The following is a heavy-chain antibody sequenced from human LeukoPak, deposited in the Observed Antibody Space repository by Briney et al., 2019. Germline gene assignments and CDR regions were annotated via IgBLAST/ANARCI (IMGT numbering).Heavy chain of an antibody. Sequence: GSSVTVSCTASGGTFSSYAISWVRQAPGQGLERMGGIIPIFGTANYAQKFQGRVTITADESTSTAYMELSSLRSEDTAVYYCARELGVATIAFDIWGQGTMVTVSS. D-gene: IGHD5-24*01. V-gene: IGHV1-69*01. CDR1: GGTFSSYA. CDR2: IIPIFGTA. J-gene: IGHJ3*02. CDR3: ARELGVATIAFDI.